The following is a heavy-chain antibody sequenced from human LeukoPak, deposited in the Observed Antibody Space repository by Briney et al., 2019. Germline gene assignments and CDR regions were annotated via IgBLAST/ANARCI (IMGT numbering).Heavy chain of an antibody. CDR2: INPNSGGT. CDR3: ARAVGYGSGTYRQYYFHY. CDR1: GYAFTAHY. D-gene: IGHD3-10*01. V-gene: IGHV1-2*02. Sequence: ASVKVSCKASGYAFTAHYMHWVRQAPGQGLEWMGWINPNSGGTNYAQNFQGRVTMSRDTSISTAYMELSRLRSDDTAVYYCARAVGYGSGTYRQYYFHYWGQGTLVTVSS. J-gene: IGHJ4*02.